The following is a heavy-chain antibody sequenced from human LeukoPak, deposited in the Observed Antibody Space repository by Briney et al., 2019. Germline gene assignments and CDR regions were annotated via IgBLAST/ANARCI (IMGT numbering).Heavy chain of an antibody. CDR1: GFTFSSYA. J-gene: IGHJ4*02. D-gene: IGHD4-17*01. V-gene: IGHV3-23*01. CDR2: ISGSGGST. CDR3: AKDRASDDYGDYDPLGY. Sequence: GGSLRLSCAASGFTFSSYAMSWVRQAPGKGLEWVSAISGSGGSTYYADSVKGRFTISRDNSNNTLYLQMNSLRAEDTAVYYCAKDRASDDYGDYDPLGYWGQGTLVTVSS.